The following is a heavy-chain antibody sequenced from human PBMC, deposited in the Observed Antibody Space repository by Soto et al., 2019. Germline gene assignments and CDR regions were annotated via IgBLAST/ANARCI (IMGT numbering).Heavy chain of an antibody. J-gene: IGHJ4*02. CDR3: ARGGVRSNVLDY. CDR2: IYHGGST. CDR1: GGSITSSNW. D-gene: IGHD3-3*01. V-gene: IGHV4-4*02. Sequence: QVQLQESGPGLVKPSDTLSLTCGVSGGSITSSNWWSWVRQPPGKGLEWIGEIYHGGSTNYNPSLKKRVTILIDKSKNQFSLKLSSVTAADTAVYYCARGGVRSNVLDYWGQGTLVTVSS.